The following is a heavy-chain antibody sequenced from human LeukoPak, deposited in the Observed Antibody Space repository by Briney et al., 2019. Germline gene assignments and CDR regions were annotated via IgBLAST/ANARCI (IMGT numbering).Heavy chain of an antibody. CDR2: INPSGGST. Sequence: ASVTVSFKASRYTFNSYYMHWVRQAPGQGLEWMGIINPSGGSTSYAQKFQGRVTMTRDTSTSTVYMELSSLTSEDTAVYYCARLSGIYDFWSGYYQDNWFDPWGQGTLVTVSS. V-gene: IGHV1-46*02. CDR3: ARLSGIYDFWSGYYQDNWFDP. D-gene: IGHD3-3*01. CDR1: RYTFNSYY. J-gene: IGHJ5*02.